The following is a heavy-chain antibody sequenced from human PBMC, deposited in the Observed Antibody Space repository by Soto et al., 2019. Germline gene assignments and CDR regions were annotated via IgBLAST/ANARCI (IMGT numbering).Heavy chain of an antibody. CDR1: GGSISSGGYY. CDR2: IHYSGST. D-gene: IGHD2-15*01. CDR3: ARELRNYYFYMDV. J-gene: IGHJ6*03. V-gene: IGHV4-31*03. Sequence: QVQLQESGPGLVKPSQTLSLTCTVSGGSISSGGYYWNWIRQHPGKGLEWIGYIHYSGSTNYNPSLKGRVTISVDTSKNQFSLKLTSVTAADTAVYYCARELRNYYFYMDVWGRGTTVTVSS.